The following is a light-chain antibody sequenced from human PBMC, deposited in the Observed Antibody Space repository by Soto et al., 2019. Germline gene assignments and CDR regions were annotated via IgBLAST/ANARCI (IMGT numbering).Light chain of an antibody. CDR3: AGWDDSLHGLV. CDR2: RNN. V-gene: IGLV1-47*01. CDR1: SSNIGTKY. J-gene: IGLJ1*01. Sequence: QSVLTQPPSASGTPGQRVTISCSGGSSNIGTKYVYWYQQLPGTAPKLLIYRNNIRPSGVPDRFSASKSGTSASLAISGLRSDDEADYFCAGWDDSLHGLVFGAGTKVTVL.